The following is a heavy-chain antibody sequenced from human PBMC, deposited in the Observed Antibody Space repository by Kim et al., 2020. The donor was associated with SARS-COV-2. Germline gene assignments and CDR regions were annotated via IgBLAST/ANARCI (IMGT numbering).Heavy chain of an antibody. CDR2: ISYDGVNK. Sequence: GGSLRLSCAASGFSFRTFAMHWVRQAPGKGLEWVAVISYDGVNKYYADSVRGRVTISRDNSNNTLYLQINSLTTEDTAIYFCAKWDSYCSGGFGYFGGNDVFDCGGRGTMVTFS. V-gene: IGHV3-30*18. D-gene: IGHD2-15*01. CDR1: GFSFRTFA. J-gene: IGHJ3*01. CDR3: AKWDSYCSGGFGYFGGNDVFDC.